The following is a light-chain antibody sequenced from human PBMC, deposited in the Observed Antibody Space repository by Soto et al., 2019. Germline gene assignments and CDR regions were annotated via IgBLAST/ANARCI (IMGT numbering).Light chain of an antibody. CDR2: AAS. CDR1: QHIYNY. Sequence: DIQMTQSPSSLSASVGDRVTITCRASQHIYNYLNWYQQKPGKAPNLMIYAASSLQSGVPSRFSGSGAGTYFTLTISSLQPEDFATYYCQQSYSTPAFGGGTKVEIK. J-gene: IGKJ4*01. CDR3: QQSYSTPA. V-gene: IGKV1-39*01.